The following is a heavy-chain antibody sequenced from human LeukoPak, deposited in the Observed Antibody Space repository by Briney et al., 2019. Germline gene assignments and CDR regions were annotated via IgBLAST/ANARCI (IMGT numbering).Heavy chain of an antibody. J-gene: IGHJ4*02. D-gene: IGHD4-17*01. Sequence: SGGSLRLSCAASGFTFSSYSMNWIRQAPGKGLEWVSSISSSTSYIYYADSVKGRFTISKDNAKNSLYLQMNSLRAEDTAVYYCARAGGSTVSHSDYWGQGTLVTVSS. CDR2: ISSSTSYI. CDR1: GFTFSSYS. V-gene: IGHV3-21*01. CDR3: ARAGGSTVSHSDY.